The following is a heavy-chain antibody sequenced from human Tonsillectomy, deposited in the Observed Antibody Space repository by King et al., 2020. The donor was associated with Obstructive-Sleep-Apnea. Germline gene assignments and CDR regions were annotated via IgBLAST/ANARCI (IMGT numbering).Heavy chain of an antibody. J-gene: IGHJ5*02. V-gene: IGHV4-59*01. CDR1: GGSISSYY. D-gene: IGHD3-22*01. CDR2: IYYSGIT. CDR3: ARGGVDYYDSSGFYSRTNWFDP. Sequence: QVQLQESGPGLVKTSETLSLTCTVSGGSISSYYWSWIRQTPGKGLQWIGYIYYSGITNYNPSLKSRVTTSIDTSKNQFSLKLSSVTAADTAVYYCARGGVDYYDSSGFYSRTNWFDPWDQGTLVTVAS.